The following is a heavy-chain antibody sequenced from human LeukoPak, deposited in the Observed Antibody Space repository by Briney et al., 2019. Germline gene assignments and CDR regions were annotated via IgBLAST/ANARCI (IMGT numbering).Heavy chain of an antibody. J-gene: IGHJ4*02. CDR2: ISSGSSYI. CDR1: GFTFSSYS. V-gene: IGHV3-21*01. CDR3: ARSVAAVAGHEDY. Sequence: GGSLRLSCAASGFTFSSYSMNWVRQAPGRGVEWVSSISSGSSYIYYADSVKGRFTISRDNAKNSLYLQMNSLRAEDTAVYYCARSVAAVAGHEDYWGQGTLVTVSS. D-gene: IGHD6-19*01.